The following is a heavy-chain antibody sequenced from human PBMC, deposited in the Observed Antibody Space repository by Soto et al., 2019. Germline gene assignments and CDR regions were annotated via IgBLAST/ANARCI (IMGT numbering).Heavy chain of an antibody. J-gene: IGHJ6*03. CDR2: IIPILGIA. CDR1: GGTFSSYT. Sequence: ASVKVSCKASGGTFSSYTISWVRQAPGQGLEWMGRIIPILGIANYAQKFQGRVTITADKSTSTAYMELSSLRSEDTAVYYCARGEPLSEVVAANYYYYMDVWGKGTTVTVSS. V-gene: IGHV1-69*02. CDR3: ARGEPLSEVVAANYYYYMDV. D-gene: IGHD2-15*01.